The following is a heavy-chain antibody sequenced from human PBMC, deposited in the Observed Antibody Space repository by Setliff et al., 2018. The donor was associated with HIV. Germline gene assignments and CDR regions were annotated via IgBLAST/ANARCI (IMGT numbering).Heavy chain of an antibody. J-gene: IGHJ4*02. D-gene: IGHD1-26*01. CDR2: FYTSGST. CDR1: GGSITSGSYY. V-gene: IGHV4-61*02. Sequence: SETLSLTCTVSGGSITSGSYYWSWIRQPAGKGLEWIGRFYTSGSTNYNPSLKSRVTTSVDTSKNQFSLKLSSVTAADTAVYYCARDRGSGSWFDFWGQGTLVTVSS. CDR3: ARDRGSGSWFDF.